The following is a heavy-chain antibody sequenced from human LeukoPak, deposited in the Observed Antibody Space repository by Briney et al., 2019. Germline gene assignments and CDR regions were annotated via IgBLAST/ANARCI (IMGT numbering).Heavy chain of an antibody. V-gene: IGHV3-74*01. CDR3: ARGLSGYASSLGY. Sequence: PGGSLRLFCAASGFTFSNYWMDWGRPAPGKGPVWVSRINSDGRSKRHAVSEGGRFSICRDIAKQTLYLEMHSLRAEDTAVYYCARGLSGYASSLGYWGQGTLVTVSA. D-gene: IGHD6-6*01. CDR2: INSDGRSK. CDR1: GFTFSNYW. J-gene: IGHJ4*02.